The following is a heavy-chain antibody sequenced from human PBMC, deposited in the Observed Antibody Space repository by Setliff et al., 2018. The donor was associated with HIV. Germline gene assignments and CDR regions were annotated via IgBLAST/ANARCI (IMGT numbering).Heavy chain of an antibody. D-gene: IGHD1-1*01. CDR3: ASEMGGTVAHNWFDP. Sequence: GESLKISCAASGLTFRNHWMSWVRQAPGKGLEWVANIKQDGTEKYYVDSVKGRFTISRDNAKSLVYLQMNSLRVEDTAVYYCASEMGGTVAHNWFDPWGQGTRVTVSS. CDR1: GLTFRNHW. CDR2: IKQDGTEK. J-gene: IGHJ5*02. V-gene: IGHV3-7*03.